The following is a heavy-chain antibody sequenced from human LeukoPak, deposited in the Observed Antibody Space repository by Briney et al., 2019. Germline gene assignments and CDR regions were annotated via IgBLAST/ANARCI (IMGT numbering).Heavy chain of an antibody. Sequence: GGSLRLSCAASGFTVSSNYMSWVRQAPGKGLEWVSVIYSGGSTYYADSVKGRFTISRDNSKNTLYLQMNSLRAEDTAVYYCARDSRLTATTVVTPAAFDIWGQGTMVTVSS. CDR3: ARDSRLTATTVVTPAAFDI. CDR1: GFTVSSNY. D-gene: IGHD4-23*01. CDR2: IYSGGST. V-gene: IGHV3-66*01. J-gene: IGHJ3*02.